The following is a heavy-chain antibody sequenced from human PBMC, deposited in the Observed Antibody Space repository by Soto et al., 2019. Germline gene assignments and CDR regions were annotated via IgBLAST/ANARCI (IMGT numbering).Heavy chain of an antibody. CDR2: IYTGGST. J-gene: IGHJ3*02. Sequence: EVQLVESGGGLIQPGGSLRLSWAASGFIVSTNYMTWVRQAPGKGLGCVSVIYTGGSTYYADSVKGRLTISRDNSKNTLYLQMNSLRAEDTAVYYCARVFDAFDIWGQGTMVTVSS. CDR3: ARVFDAFDI. CDR1: GFIVSTNY. V-gene: IGHV3-53*01.